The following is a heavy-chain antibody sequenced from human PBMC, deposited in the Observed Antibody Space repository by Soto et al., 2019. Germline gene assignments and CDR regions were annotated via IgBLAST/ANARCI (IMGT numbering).Heavy chain of an antibody. Sequence: ESGGGLVQPGGSLRLSCATSGFTFYSYAMSWVRQAPGKGLEWVSSISGSGSYIYYADSVKGRFTISRDNSKGTVYLQMSSLRVEDTSVYYCAQDRAGAARSPFDYWGQGTLVTVSS. V-gene: IGHV3-23*01. J-gene: IGHJ4*02. CDR2: ISGSGSYI. D-gene: IGHD6-13*01. CDR1: GFTFYSYA. CDR3: AQDRAGAARSPFDY.